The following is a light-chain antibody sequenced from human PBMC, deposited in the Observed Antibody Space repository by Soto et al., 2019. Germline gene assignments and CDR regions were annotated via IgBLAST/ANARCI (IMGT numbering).Light chain of an antibody. Sequence: EIVLTQSPGTLSLSPGERATLSCRASQSVSSSYLAWYQQKPGQAPRLLIYDASSRATGIPDRFSGSGSGTDSTLTISRLEPEDFAVYYCQQYGSSPRTFGQGTKLEIK. V-gene: IGKV3-20*01. J-gene: IGKJ2*01. CDR3: QQYGSSPRT. CDR1: QSVSSSY. CDR2: DAS.